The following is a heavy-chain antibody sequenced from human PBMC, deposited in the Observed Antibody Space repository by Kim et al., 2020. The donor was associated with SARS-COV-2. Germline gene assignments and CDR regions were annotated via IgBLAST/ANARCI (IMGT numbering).Heavy chain of an antibody. J-gene: IGHJ4*02. D-gene: IGHD3-22*01. Sequence: ASVKVSCKASGYTFTSYDINWVRQATGQGLEWMGWMNPNSGNTGYAQKFQGRVTMTRNTSISTAYMELSSLRSEDTAVYYCARGRIKSGRATMIVKDYWGQGTLVTVSS. CDR2: MNPNSGNT. CDR3: ARGRIKSGRATMIVKDY. V-gene: IGHV1-8*01. CDR1: GYTFTSYD.